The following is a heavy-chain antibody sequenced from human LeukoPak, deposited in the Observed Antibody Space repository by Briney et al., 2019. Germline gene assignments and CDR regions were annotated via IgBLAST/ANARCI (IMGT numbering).Heavy chain of an antibody. D-gene: IGHD4-17*01. J-gene: IGHJ4*02. CDR1: GFTFSNAW. Sequence: GGSLRVSCADSGFTFSNAWMSWVRQAPGKGLEWVGRIKSKTDGGTTDYAAPVKGRCTISRDDSKNTLYLQMNSLKTEDTAVYYCTTDPDYGFDYWGQGTLVTVSS. CDR3: TTDPDYGFDY. CDR2: IKSKTDGGTT. V-gene: IGHV3-15*01.